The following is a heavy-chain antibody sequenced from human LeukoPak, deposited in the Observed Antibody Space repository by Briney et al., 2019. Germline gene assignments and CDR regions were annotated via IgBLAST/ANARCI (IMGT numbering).Heavy chain of an antibody. J-gene: IGHJ5*02. Sequence: KIGESLKISCKGSGYSFTSYWIGWVRQMPGKGLERMGIIYPGDSDTRYSPSFQGQVTISADKSISTAYLQWSSLKASDTAMYYCARRDTMVRGVIEYNWFDPWGQGTLVTVSS. CDR3: ARRDTMVRGVIEYNWFDP. V-gene: IGHV5-51*01. D-gene: IGHD3-10*01. CDR2: IYPGDSDT. CDR1: GYSFTSYW.